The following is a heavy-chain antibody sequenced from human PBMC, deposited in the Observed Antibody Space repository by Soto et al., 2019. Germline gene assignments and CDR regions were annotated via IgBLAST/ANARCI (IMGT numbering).Heavy chain of an antibody. Sequence: GGSLRLSCAASGFTFSSYSMNWVRKAPGKGLEWVSSISSSSSYIYYADSAKGRSTISRDNAKNSRDLQMKSLRAEDTAVYCWARENPHAELDTWGQGTLVPVAS. V-gene: IGHV3-21*01. CDR2: ISSSSSYI. J-gene: IGHJ5*02. D-gene: IGHD1-7*01. CDR3: ARENPHAELDT. CDR1: GFTFSSYS.